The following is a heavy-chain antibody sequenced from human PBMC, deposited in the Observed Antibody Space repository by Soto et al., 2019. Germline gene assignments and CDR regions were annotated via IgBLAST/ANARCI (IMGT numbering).Heavy chain of an antibody. J-gene: IGHJ6*03. D-gene: IGHD4-4*01. V-gene: IGHV1-2*02. Sequence: GASVKVSCKASGYTFTGYYMHWVRQAPGQGLEWMGGINPNNGGTTYAQKFQGRVALTADKSTSTAYMELSRLRSEDTAVYYCARSYRNYYYYMDVWGKGTTVTVSS. CDR3: ARSYRNYYYYMDV. CDR1: GYTFTGYY. CDR2: INPNNGGT.